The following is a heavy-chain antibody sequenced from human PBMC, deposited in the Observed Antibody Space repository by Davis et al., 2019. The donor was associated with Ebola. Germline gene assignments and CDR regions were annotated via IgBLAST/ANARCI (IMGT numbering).Heavy chain of an antibody. CDR1: GYTFTGYY. V-gene: IGHV1-2*04. Sequence: ASVKVSCKASGYTFTGYYMHWVRQPPGQGLEWMGWINPNSGGTNYAQKFQGWVTMTRDTSISTAYMELSRLRSDDTAVYYCARDRRDSSSPGVDGMDVWGQGTTVTVSS. CDR3: ARDRRDSSSPGVDGMDV. D-gene: IGHD6-6*01. CDR2: INPNSGGT. J-gene: IGHJ6*02.